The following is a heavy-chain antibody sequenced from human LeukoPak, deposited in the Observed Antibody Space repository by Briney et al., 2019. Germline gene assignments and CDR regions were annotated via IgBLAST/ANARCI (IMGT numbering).Heavy chain of an antibody. CDR3: TRLPRKYYYGSGSYSDS. D-gene: IGHD3-10*01. Sequence: GGSLRLSCVDSGFTFEDYAMNWVQQVPGNGLEWLSGISWNSGSIGYAASVKGRFSISRDNAKNSLFLQMNRLRLEDTAGYLCTRLPRKYYYGSGSYSDSWGQGTLVIVSS. CDR2: ISWNSGSI. CDR1: GFTFEDYA. V-gene: IGHV3-9*01. J-gene: IGHJ4*02.